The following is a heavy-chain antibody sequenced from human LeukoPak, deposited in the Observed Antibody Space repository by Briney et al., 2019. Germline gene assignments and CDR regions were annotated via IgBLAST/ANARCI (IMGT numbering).Heavy chain of an antibody. V-gene: IGHV3-30*03. CDR2: IAYDGGTK. Sequence: GGSLRLSCAASGFTFNRYAMHWVRQAPGKGLERVANIAYDGGTKYYADSVKGRFSVSRDNSKNTLYLQMNSLRPEDTAVYYCARDHQLQNGNWFDPWGRGTLVTVSS. CDR1: GFTFNRYA. J-gene: IGHJ5*02. CDR3: ARDHQLQNGNWFDP. D-gene: IGHD2-2*01.